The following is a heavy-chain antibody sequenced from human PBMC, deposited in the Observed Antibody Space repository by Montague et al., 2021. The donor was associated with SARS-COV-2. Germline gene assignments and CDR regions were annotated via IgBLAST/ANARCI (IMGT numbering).Heavy chain of an antibody. J-gene: IGHJ6*02. Sequence: SLRLSCAASGFTFSSYAMYWVRQAPGKGLEWVAVISYDGSNEYYADSVKGRFTISRDNSKNTLYVQMDSLRAEDTAVYYCARGVETGTLFTYYYYGMDVWGQGTTVTVSS. D-gene: IGHD1-7*01. CDR3: ARGVETGTLFTYYYYGMDV. CDR1: GFTFSSYA. V-gene: IGHV3-30-3*01. CDR2: ISYDGSNE.